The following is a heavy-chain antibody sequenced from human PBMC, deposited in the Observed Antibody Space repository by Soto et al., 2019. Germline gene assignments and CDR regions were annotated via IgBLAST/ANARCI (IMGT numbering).Heavy chain of an antibody. CDR1: GYIFTSDW. Sequence: GESLKISCKASGYIFTSDWIGWVRQMPGKGLEWMWFIYPRDSDTRYSPSFQGQVTISADKSINTAYLQWSSLKASDTAMYYCVSLMVTAAPAGWFAPWGQGTLVTVSS. D-gene: IGHD2-21*02. CDR2: IYPRDSDT. J-gene: IGHJ5*02. V-gene: IGHV5-51*01. CDR3: VSLMVTAAPAGWFAP.